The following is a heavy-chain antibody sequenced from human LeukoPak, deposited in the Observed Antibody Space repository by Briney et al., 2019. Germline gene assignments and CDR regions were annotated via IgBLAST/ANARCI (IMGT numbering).Heavy chain of an antibody. CDR2: ISSSGSTI. CDR3: ARDEYSSSPVPLADY. CDR1: GFTFSDYY. V-gene: IGHV3-11*04. J-gene: IGHJ4*02. D-gene: IGHD6-6*01. Sequence: GGSLRLSCAASGFTFSDYYMSWIRQAPGKGLEWVSYISSSGSTIYYADSVKGRFTISRDNAKNSLYLQMNSLRAEDTAVYYCARDEYSSSPVPLADYWGQGTLVTVSS.